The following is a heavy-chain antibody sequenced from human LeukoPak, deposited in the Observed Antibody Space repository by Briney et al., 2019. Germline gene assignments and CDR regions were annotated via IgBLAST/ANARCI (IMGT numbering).Heavy chain of an antibody. D-gene: IGHD3-16*02. V-gene: IGHV4-30-2*01. CDR3: ARQDRDYDYVWGSYRTYYFDY. CDR2: IYHSGST. Sequence: SQTLSLTCAVSGGSISSGGYSWSWIRQPPGKGLEWIGYIYHSGSTYYNPSLKSRVTISVDRSKNQFSLKLSSVTAADTAVYYCARQDRDYDYVWGSYRTYYFDYWGQGTLVTVSS. CDR1: GGSISSGGYS. J-gene: IGHJ4*02.